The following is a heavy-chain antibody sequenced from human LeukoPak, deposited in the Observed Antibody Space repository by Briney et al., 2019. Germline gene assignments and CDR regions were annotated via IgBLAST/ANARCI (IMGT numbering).Heavy chain of an antibody. CDR2: ISSSSSTI. J-gene: IGHJ4*02. CDR3: ARDPRYSGYDTEFDY. CDR1: GFTFSDYY. V-gene: IGHV3-11*04. Sequence: GGSLRLSCAASGFTFSDYYMSWVRQAPGKGLEWVSYISSSSSTIYYADSVKGRFTISRDNAKNSLYLQMNSLRDEDTAVCYCARDPRYSGYDTEFDYWGQGTLVTVSS. D-gene: IGHD5-12*01.